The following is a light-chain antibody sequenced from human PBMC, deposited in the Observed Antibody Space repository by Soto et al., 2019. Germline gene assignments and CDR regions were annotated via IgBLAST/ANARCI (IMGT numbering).Light chain of an antibody. CDR3: QQYNNXPS. CDR1: QSVSSN. V-gene: IGKV3-15*01. CDR2: GAS. Sequence: EIVMTQSPATLSVSPGERATLSCRASQSVSSNLAWYQQKPGQAPGLLIYGASTRATGIPARFSGSGSGTEFTLTISSLQSEDFAVYYCQQYNNXPSFGQGTKV. J-gene: IGKJ1*01.